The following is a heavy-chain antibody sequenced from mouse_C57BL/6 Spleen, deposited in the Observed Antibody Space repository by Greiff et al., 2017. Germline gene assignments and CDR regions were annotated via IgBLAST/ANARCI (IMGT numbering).Heavy chain of an antibody. D-gene: IGHD2-4*01. V-gene: IGHV1-64*01. CDR1: GYTFTSYW. CDR2: IHPNSGST. Sequence: VQLQQPGAELVKPGASVKLSCKASGYTFTSYWMPWVKQRPGQGLEWIGMIHPNSGSTNYNEKFKSKATLTVDKSSSTAYMQLSSLTSEDSAVYYRARDYDYGLDDWGKGTTVTVSS. J-gene: IGHJ2*01. CDR3: ARDYDYGLDD.